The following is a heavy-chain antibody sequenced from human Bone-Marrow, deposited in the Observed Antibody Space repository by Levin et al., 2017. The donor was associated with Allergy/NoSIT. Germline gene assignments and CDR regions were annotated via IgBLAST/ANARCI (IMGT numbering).Heavy chain of an antibody. CDR1: GYTLSSYY. D-gene: IGHD6-13*01. CDR3: ASNRGGIYGSSWSSFDY. J-gene: IGHJ4*02. V-gene: IGHV1-46*01. Sequence: ASVKVSCKASGYTLSSYYVHWVRQAPGQGLEWMGIINPSGDSTDYAQKFQGRVIMTRDTSTSTVHMELSSLRSEDTAVYYCASNRGGIYGSSWSSFDYWGQGSLVTVSS. CDR2: INPSGDST.